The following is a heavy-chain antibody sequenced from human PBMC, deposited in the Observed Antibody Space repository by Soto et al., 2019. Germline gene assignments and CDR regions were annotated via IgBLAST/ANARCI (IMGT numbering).Heavy chain of an antibody. CDR1: GYTFTSYG. J-gene: IGHJ4*02. V-gene: IGHV1-18*01. CDR3: ARVLNYGDSSYYFDY. Sequence: QVQLVQSGAEVKKPGASVKVSCKASGYTFTSYGISWVRQAPGQGLEWMGWISAYNGNTNYAQKLQGRVTMTTDTATSTAYMELRSLRSDDTAVYYCARVLNYGDSSYYFDYWGQGTLVTVSS. D-gene: IGHD4-17*01. CDR2: ISAYNGNT.